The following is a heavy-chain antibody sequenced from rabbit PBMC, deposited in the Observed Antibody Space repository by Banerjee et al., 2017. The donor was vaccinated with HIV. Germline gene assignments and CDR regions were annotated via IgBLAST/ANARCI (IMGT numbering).Heavy chain of an antibody. CDR1: GLDFSSYG. V-gene: IGHV1S47*01. Sequence: QEQLVESGGGLVKPEGSLTLTCTASGLDFSSYGISWVRQAPGKGLEWIGYIDPVFGITHYVSWVNGRFTISSHNAQNTLYLQLNSLTAADTATYFCARTVGYPGIYYFNLWGPGTLVTVS. CDR3: ARTVGYPGIYYFNL. J-gene: IGHJ4*01. CDR2: IDPVFGIT. D-gene: IGHD7-1*01.